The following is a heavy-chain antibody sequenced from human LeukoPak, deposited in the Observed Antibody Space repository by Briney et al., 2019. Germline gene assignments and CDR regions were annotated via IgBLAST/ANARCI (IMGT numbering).Heavy chain of an antibody. CDR2: ISDSGDYT. V-gene: IGHV3-23*01. CDR3: AKDTSIGKYCTNGVCSPFDY. CDR1: GFTFSIYA. Sequence: GGSLRLSCAGSGFTFSIYAMSWVRQAPGQGLEWVSVISDSGDYTSYADSVRGRFTISRDNSRNTLYLQMISLRPEDTAVYYCAKDTSIGKYCTNGVCSPFDYWGQGALVTVSS. D-gene: IGHD2-8*01. J-gene: IGHJ4*02.